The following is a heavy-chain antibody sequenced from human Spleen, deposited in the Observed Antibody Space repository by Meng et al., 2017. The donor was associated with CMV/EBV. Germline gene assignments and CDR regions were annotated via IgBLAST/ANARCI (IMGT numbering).Heavy chain of an antibody. V-gene: IGHV3-43D*03. D-gene: IGHD6-13*01. CDR3: ATSSDSSLFPDY. CDR1: AFTFDDYA. CDR2: ISWDGVYT. J-gene: IGHJ4*02. Sequence: ETLSLTCAASAFTFDDYAMNWVRQTPGKGLEWVSLISWDGVYTYYADSVKGRFTISRDNDKNSLFLQMDSLSAGDTALYYCATSSDSSLFPDYWGQGTLVTVSS.